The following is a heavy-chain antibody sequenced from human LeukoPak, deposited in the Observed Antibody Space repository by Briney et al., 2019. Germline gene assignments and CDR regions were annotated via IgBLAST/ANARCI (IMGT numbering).Heavy chain of an antibody. CDR1: GGSFSGYY. J-gene: IGHJ4*02. D-gene: IGHD1-14*01. Sequence: SETLSLTCAVYGGSFSGYYWSWIRQPPGKGLEWIGEINHSGSTNYNPSLKSRVTISVDTSKNQFSLKLSSVTAADTAVYYCARGQHLEPPSIWGQGTLVTVSS. CDR3: ARGQHLEPPSI. V-gene: IGHV4-34*01. CDR2: INHSGST.